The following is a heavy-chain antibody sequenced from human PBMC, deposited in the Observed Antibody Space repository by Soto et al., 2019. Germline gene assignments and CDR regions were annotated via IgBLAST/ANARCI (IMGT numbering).Heavy chain of an antibody. D-gene: IGHD1-26*01. CDR1: GFTFSSYG. CDR3: AKDSVVGAILSYFDY. J-gene: IGHJ4*02. CDR2: IWYDGSNK. V-gene: IGHV3-30*02. Sequence: GGSLRLSCAASGFTFSSYGMHWVRQAPGKGLEWVAVIWYDGSNKYYADSVKGRFTISRDNSKNTLYLQMNSLRAEDTAVYYCAKDSVVGAILSYFDYWGQGTLVTVSS.